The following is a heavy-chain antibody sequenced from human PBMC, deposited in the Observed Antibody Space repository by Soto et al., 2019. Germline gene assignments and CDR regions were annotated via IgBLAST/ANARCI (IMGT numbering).Heavy chain of an antibody. J-gene: IGHJ4*02. CDR3: ARDQSGFGELLTAVDY. CDR2: ISYDGSNK. V-gene: IGHV3-30-3*01. D-gene: IGHD3-10*01. CDR1: GFTFSSYA. Sequence: QVQLVESGGGVVQPGRSLRLSCAASGFTFSSYAMHWVRQAPGKGLEWVAVISYDGSNKDCADSVKGRFTISRDNSKNTLYLQMNSLRAEDTAGYYCARDQSGFGELLTAVDYWGQGTLVTVSS.